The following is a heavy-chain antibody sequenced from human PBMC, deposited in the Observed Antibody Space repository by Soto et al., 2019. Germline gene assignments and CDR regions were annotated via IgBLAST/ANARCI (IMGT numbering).Heavy chain of an antibody. V-gene: IGHV1-18*01. CDR1: GYAFTTYG. CDR3: ARGSYGDY. CDR2: ISAHNGNT. D-gene: IGHD3-10*01. J-gene: IGHJ4*02. Sequence: QVHLVQSGAEVKKPGASVKVSCKGSGYAFTTYGITWVRQAPGQGLEWVGWISAHNGNTNYAQKLQGRVTVTRDTSTSTAYMELRSLRSDDTAVYYSARGSYGDYWGQGALVTVSS.